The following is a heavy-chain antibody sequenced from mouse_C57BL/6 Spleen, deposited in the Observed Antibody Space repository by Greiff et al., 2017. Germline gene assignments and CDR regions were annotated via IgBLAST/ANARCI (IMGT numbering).Heavy chain of an antibody. CDR1: GFTFSDYG. Sequence: EVQLQESGGGLVKPGGSLKLSCAASGFTFSDYGMHWVRQAPEKGLEWVAYISSGSSTIYSADTVQGRFTISTDNAKNTLFLQMTSLRSEDTAMYYCAGDYGSSWFAYWGQGTLVTV. CDR3: AGDYGSSWFAY. D-gene: IGHD1-1*01. J-gene: IGHJ3*01. V-gene: IGHV5-17*01. CDR2: ISSGSSTI.